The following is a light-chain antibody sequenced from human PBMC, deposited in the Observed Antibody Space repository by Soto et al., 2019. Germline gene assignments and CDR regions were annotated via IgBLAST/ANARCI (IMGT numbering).Light chain of an antibody. Sequence: EIVMTQYPATLSMSPGEIATLSCRASQSVNSNLACYQQKPGQAPRLLIYGASTRATGLPSRYSGRGSGTECTLTISSLQYEAFAVYDCHPYSNLPPLTFDGETKVDIK. V-gene: IGKV3-15*01. CDR2: GAS. J-gene: IGKJ4*01. CDR3: HPYSNLPPLT. CDR1: QSVNSN.